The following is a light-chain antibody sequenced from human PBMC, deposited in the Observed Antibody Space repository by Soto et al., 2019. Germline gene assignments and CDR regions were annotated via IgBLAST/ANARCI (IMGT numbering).Light chain of an antibody. CDR1: QSVSSSY. J-gene: IGKJ3*01. CDR3: HQHGTSPFT. Sequence: EIVLTQSPGTLSLSQGETATLSCRASQSVSSSYFAWYQQKPGQPPRLLIYASSSRATGIPDRFSGGGSGTHFTLAISRLEPEDYAVYYCHQHGTSPFTFGPGTKVYV. CDR2: ASS. V-gene: IGKV3-20*01.